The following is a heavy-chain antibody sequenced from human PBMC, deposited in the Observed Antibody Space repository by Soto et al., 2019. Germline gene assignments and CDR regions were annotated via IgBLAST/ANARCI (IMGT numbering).Heavy chain of an antibody. V-gene: IGHV4-39*01. CDR2: IYYSGST. D-gene: IGHD3-3*01. CDR1: GGSISSSSYY. Sequence: SETLSLTCTVSGGSISSSSYYWGWIRQPPGKGLEWIGSIYYSGSTYYNPSLKSPVTISVDTSKNRFSLKLSSVTAADTAVYYCARLKGLYYDFWSGYPHHYYYYYMDVWGKGTTVTVSS. J-gene: IGHJ6*03. CDR3: ARLKGLYYDFWSGYPHHYYYYYMDV.